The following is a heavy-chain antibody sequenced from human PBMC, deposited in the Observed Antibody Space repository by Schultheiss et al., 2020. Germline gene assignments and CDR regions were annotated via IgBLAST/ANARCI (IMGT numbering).Heavy chain of an antibody. D-gene: IGHD6-19*01. V-gene: IGHV3-21*04. J-gene: IGHJ4*02. CDR2: ISSSSSYI. CDR3: AKDIEGDSSGNLDY. Sequence: GESLKISCAASGFTFSNAWMNWVRQAPGKGLEWVSSISSSSSYIYYADSVKGRFTISRDNAKNSLYLQMNSLRAEDTALYYCAKDIEGDSSGNLDYWGQGTLVTVSS. CDR1: GFTFSNAW.